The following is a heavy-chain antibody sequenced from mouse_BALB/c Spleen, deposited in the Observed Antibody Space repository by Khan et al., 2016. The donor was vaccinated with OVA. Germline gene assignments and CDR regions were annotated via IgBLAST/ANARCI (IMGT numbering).Heavy chain of an antibody. J-gene: IGHJ4*01. D-gene: IGHD2-14*01. CDR1: GYSFTSHT. V-gene: IGHV1-4*01. CDR3: ARRTTGYALDY. Sequence: QVRLKQSGAELARPGASVKMSCKASGYSFTSHTMHWVKQRPGQGLEWIGYINPRSGYTNYNQKFNDKATLTADKSSSTAYMQLSSLTSEDSAVYYCARRTTGYALDYWGQGTSVTVSS. CDR2: INPRSGYT.